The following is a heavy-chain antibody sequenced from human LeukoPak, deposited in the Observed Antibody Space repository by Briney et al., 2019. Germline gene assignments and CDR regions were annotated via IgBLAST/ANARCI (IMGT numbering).Heavy chain of an antibody. CDR2: INYSGST. V-gene: IGHV4-39*01. J-gene: IGHJ4*01. CDR1: GGSISSSSHY. CDR3: VRYVVYGSGIYYFDY. D-gene: IGHD3-10*01. Sequence: PSETLSLTCTVSGGSISSSSHYWSWIRQPPGEGLEWLASINYSGSTYYNPSLKSRFTISVDTPRNQFSLNLSSVPAADPALFFCVRYVVYGSGIYYFDYWGQGTMVTVSS.